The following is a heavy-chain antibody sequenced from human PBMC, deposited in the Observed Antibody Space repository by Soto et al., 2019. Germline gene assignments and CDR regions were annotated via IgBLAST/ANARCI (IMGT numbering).Heavy chain of an antibody. CDR2: IYYSGST. J-gene: IGHJ4*02. V-gene: IGHV4-31*03. Sequence: SETLSLTCTVSGGSISSGGYYWSWIRQHPGKGLEWIGYIYYSGSTYYNPSLKSRVTISVDTSKNQFSLKLSSVTAADTAVYYCARVYCSGGSCYGFDYWGQGTLVTVSS. CDR1: GGSISSGGYY. CDR3: ARVYCSGGSCYGFDY. D-gene: IGHD2-15*01.